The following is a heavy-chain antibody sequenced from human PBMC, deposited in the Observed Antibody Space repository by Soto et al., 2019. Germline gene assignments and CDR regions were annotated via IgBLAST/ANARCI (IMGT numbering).Heavy chain of an antibody. Sequence: QVQLVQSGAEVKKPGSSVKVSCKASGGTFSSYTISWVRQAPGQGLEWMGRIIPILGIANYAQKFQGRVTITADKXTSTAYMELSSLRSEDTAVYYCAVDTVTYYYGMDVWGQGTTVTVSS. CDR1: GGTFSSYT. CDR2: IIPILGIA. V-gene: IGHV1-69*02. CDR3: AVDTVTYYYGMDV. D-gene: IGHD4-17*01. J-gene: IGHJ6*02.